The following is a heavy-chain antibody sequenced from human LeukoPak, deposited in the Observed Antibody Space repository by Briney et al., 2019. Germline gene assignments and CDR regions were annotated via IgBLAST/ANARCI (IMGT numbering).Heavy chain of an antibody. CDR1: GFTVSSNY. J-gene: IGHJ4*02. CDR2: MYNRGSP. CDR3: ARGFGSGRFGNYFDY. Sequence: GGSLRLSCAASGFTVSSNYMSWVRQAPGKGLESVSVMYNRGSPYYADSVKGRFTISRDNSKNTLYLQMNSLRAEDTAVYYCARGFGSGRFGNYFDYWGQGALVTV. D-gene: IGHD3-10*01. V-gene: IGHV3-66*01.